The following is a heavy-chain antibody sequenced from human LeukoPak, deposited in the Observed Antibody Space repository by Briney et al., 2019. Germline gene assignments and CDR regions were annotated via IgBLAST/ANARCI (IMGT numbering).Heavy chain of an antibody. J-gene: IGHJ6*03. CDR2: INHSGST. D-gene: IGHD3-10*01. CDR3: ARVGITMVRGVIITNYYYYMDV. Sequence: SETLSLTCAVYGGSFSGYYWSWIRQPPGKGLEWIGEINHSGSTNYNPSLKSRVTISVDTSKNQFSLKLSSVTAAGTAVYYCARVGITMVRGVIITNYYYYMDVWGKGTTVTVS. CDR1: GGSFSGYY. V-gene: IGHV4-34*01.